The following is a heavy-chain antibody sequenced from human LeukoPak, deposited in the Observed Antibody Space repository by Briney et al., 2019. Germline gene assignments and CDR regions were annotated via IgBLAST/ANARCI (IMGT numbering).Heavy chain of an antibody. Sequence: SETLSLTCTVSGGSISSYYWSWIRQPPGKGLEWIGYIYYSGNTNYNPSLKSRVTISVDTSKNQFSLKLSSVTAADTAMYYCARDYGGYSYGNYYFDYWGQGTLVTVSS. CDR3: ARDYGGYSYGNYYFDY. CDR2: IYYSGNT. D-gene: IGHD5-18*01. CDR1: GGSISSYY. V-gene: IGHV4-59*01. J-gene: IGHJ4*02.